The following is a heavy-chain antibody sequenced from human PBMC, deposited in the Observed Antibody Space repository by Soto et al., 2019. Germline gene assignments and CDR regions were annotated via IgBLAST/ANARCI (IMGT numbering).Heavy chain of an antibody. CDR3: ASQGYCSGGSCYDFDY. CDR1: GGSISSSSYY. CDR2: IYYSGST. V-gene: IGHV4-39*01. D-gene: IGHD2-15*01. J-gene: IGHJ4*02. Sequence: PSETLSLTCTVSGGSISSSSYYWGWIRQPPGKGLEWIGSIYYSGSTYYNPSLKSRVTISVDTSKNQFSLKLSSVTAADTAVYYCASQGYCSGGSCYDFDYWGQGTLVTSPQ.